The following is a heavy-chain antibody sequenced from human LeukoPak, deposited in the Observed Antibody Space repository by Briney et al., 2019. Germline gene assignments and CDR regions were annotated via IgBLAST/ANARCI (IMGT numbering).Heavy chain of an antibody. CDR3: ATPRYSSGWYYFDY. V-gene: IGHV1-2*02. Sequence: GASVKVSCKASGYTFTGYYMHWVRQAPGQELVWMGWINPNSGGTNYAQKFQGRVTMTRDTSISTAYMELSRLRSDDTAVYYCATPRYSSGWYYFDYWGQGTLVTVSS. J-gene: IGHJ4*02. CDR2: INPNSGGT. CDR1: GYTFTGYY. D-gene: IGHD6-19*01.